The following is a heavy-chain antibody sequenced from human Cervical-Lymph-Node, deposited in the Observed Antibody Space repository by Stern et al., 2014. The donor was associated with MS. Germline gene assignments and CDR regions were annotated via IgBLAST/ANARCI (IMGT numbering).Heavy chain of an antibody. CDR2: IDWDGDR. Sequence: QVTLKESGPALVKPAETLTLTCGFSGFSITSSGVRVSWIRQPPGKALEWLARIDWDGDRFYRPSLKTRLTISKDTSKNQVVLTMTNIDPVDTATYYCALIRQGHNADAFDIWGLGTMVTVSS. D-gene: IGHD5-24*01. CDR1: GFSITSSGVR. CDR3: ALIRQGHNADAFDI. V-gene: IGHV2-70*04. J-gene: IGHJ3*02.